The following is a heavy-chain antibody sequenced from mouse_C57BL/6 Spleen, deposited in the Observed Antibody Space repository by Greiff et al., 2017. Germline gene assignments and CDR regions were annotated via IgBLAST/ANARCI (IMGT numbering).Heavy chain of an antibody. J-gene: IGHJ4*01. CDR2: IYPGDGDI. D-gene: IGHD2-12*01. Sequence: QVQLQQSGAELVKPGASVKLSCKASGYAFSSYWMNWVKQRPGKGLEWIGQIYPGDGDINYNGKFKGKATLTADKSSSTAYMQLSSLTSEDSAVYFCARGRVYDLDYWGQGTSVTVSS. CDR1: GYAFSSYW. V-gene: IGHV1-80*01. CDR3: ARGRVYDLDY.